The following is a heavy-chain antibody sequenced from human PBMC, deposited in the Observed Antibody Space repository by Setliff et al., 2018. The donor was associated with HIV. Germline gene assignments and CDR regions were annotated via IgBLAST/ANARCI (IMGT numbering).Heavy chain of an antibody. Sequence: SQTLSLTCTVSGVSISSGSYYWSWIRQSAGKGLEWIGRIYTSGSTNDNPSLKSRIAISVDTSNNQFSLRLSSVTAADTAVYYCARDKGYYYMDVWGKGITVTVSS. V-gene: IGHV4-61*02. CDR2: IYTSGST. J-gene: IGHJ6*03. CDR3: ARDKGYYYMDV. CDR1: GVSISSGSYY.